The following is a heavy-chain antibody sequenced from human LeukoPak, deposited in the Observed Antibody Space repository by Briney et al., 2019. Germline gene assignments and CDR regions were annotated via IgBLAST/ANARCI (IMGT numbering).Heavy chain of an antibody. D-gene: IGHD1-14*01. CDR1: LDSTTSNF. J-gene: IGHJ4*02. Sequence: SETLSLTCTVSLDSTTSNFWSWVRQPPGKGLEWIGEIHRSGSPNYNPSLQSRVTISIDRSRNQIALELSSVTGADTAVYYCAREILGGFNPGAYWGQGTLVTVSS. V-gene: IGHV4-4*02. CDR2: IHRSGSP. CDR3: AREILGGFNPGAY.